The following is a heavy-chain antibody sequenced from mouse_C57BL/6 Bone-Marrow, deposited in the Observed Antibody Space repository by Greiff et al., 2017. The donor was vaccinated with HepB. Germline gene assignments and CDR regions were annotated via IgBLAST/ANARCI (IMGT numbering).Heavy chain of an antibody. CDR2: IYPGSGST. J-gene: IGHJ2*01. CDR3: ATLYYGSSYGYVDD. D-gene: IGHD1-1*01. V-gene: IGHV1-55*01. CDR1: GYTFTSYW. Sequence: QVQLKQPGAELVKPGASVKMSCKASGYTFTSYWITWVKQRPGQGLEWIGDIYPGSGSTNYNEKFKSKATLTVDTSSSTAYMQLSSLTSEDSAVYYCATLYYGSSYGYVDDWGQGTTLTVSS.